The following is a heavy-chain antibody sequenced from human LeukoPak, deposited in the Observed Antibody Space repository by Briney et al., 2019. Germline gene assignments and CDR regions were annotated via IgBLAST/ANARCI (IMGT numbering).Heavy chain of an antibody. V-gene: IGHV1-69*13. CDR1: GGTFSSYA. J-gene: IGHJ5*02. CDR2: IIPIFGTA. Sequence: EASVKVSCKASGGTFSSYAISWVRQAPGQGLEWMGGIIPIFGTANYAQKFQGRVTITADESTSTAYMELSSLRSEDTAVYYCARDGGYVGFDPWGQGTLVTVSS. D-gene: IGHD5-12*01. CDR3: ARDGGYVGFDP.